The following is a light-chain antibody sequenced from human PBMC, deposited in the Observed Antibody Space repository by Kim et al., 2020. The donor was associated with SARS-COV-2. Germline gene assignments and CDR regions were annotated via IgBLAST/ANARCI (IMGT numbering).Light chain of an antibody. J-gene: IGKJ4*01. CDR2: GIS. Sequence: PGERASLSCRASQRVNSDYLAWYQQKPGQAPRLLIYGISNRATGVPARFSGSGSGTEFTLSISSLQSEDFAVYYCQQYSNWPLTFGGGTKVDIK. CDR1: QRVNSD. V-gene: IGKV3-15*01. CDR3: QQYSNWPLT.